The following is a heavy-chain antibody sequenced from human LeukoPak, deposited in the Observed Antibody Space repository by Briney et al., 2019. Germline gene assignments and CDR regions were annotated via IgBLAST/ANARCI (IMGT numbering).Heavy chain of an antibody. D-gene: IGHD5-12*01. V-gene: IGHV3-23*01. CDR1: GFTFSSYA. CDR3: AKPWLEGDYSCFDY. Sequence: EGSLRLSCAASGFTFSSYAMSWVRQAPGKGLEWVSAISGSGGSTYYADSVKGRFTISRDNSKNTLYLQMNSLRAEDTAVYYCAKPWLEGDYSCFDYWGQGTLVTVSS. J-gene: IGHJ4*02. CDR2: ISGSGGST.